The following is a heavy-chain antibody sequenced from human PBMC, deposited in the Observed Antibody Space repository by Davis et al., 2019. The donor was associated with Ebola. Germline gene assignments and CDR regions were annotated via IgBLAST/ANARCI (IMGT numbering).Heavy chain of an antibody. CDR1: GFTFDDYA. V-gene: IGHV3-9*01. CDR2: ISWNSGSI. D-gene: IGHD6-13*01. J-gene: IGHJ5*02. Sequence: GGSLRLSCAASGFTFDDYAMHWVRQAPGKGLEWVSGISWNSGSIGYADSVRGRLTISRDNFKNTVYLQMDSLRADDTAVYYCATRDTSSNCFGFYPWGQGTLVTVSS. CDR3: ATRDTSSNCFGFYP.